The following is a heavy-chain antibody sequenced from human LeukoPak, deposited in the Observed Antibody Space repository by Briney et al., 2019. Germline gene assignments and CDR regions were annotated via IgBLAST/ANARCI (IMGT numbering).Heavy chain of an antibody. CDR1: GITFSNYA. J-gene: IGHJ4*02. CDR3: ARVRSAAAGPLDY. D-gene: IGHD6-13*01. V-gene: IGHV3-30*04. Sequence: GGSLRLSCAASGITFSNYAIHWVRQAPGKGLEWVALISYDGSNKYYSDSVEGRFTISRDNSKNTVYLQMNRLRADDTAVYHCARVRSAAAGPLDYWGQGTLVTVSS. CDR2: ISYDGSNK.